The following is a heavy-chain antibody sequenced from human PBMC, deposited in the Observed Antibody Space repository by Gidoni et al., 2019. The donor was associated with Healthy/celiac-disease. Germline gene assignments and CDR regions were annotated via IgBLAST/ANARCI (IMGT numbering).Heavy chain of an antibody. D-gene: IGHD3-9*01. J-gene: IGHJ4*02. CDR2: ISGNSGSI. CDR3: AKSMRLYDILTGFDY. V-gene: IGHV3-9*01. CDR1: GFTFDDYA. Sequence: EVQLVESGGGLVQPGRSLRLSCAASGFTFDDYALPWVRQAPGKGLEWVSGISGNSGSIGYADSVKGRFTISRDNAKNSLYLQMNSLRAEDTALYYCAKSMRLYDILTGFDYWGQGTLVTVSS.